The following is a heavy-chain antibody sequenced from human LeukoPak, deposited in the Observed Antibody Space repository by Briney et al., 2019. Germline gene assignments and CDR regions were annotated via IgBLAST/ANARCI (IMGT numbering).Heavy chain of an antibody. CDR2: IIPILGIA. CDR1: GGTFSSYA. V-gene: IGHV1-69*04. D-gene: IGHD2-2*01. Sequence: GASVKVSCKASGGTFSSYAISWVRQAPGQGLEWMGRIIPILGIANYAQKFQGRVTITADESTSTAYMELSSLRSEDTAVYYCARIEVPAAIAAVDAFDIWGQGTMVTVSS. J-gene: IGHJ3*02. CDR3: ARIEVPAAIAAVDAFDI.